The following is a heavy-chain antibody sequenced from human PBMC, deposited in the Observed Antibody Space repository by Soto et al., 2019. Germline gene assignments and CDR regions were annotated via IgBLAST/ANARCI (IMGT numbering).Heavy chain of an antibody. CDR1: GYTFTSYA. V-gene: IGHV1-3*01. D-gene: IGHD3-22*01. Sequence: GASVKVSCKASGYTFTSYAMHWVRQAPGQRLEWMGWINAGNGNTKYSQKFQGRVTITRDTSASTAYMELSSLRSEDTAVYYCARDRYYYDSSGYYSYYFDYWGQGTLVTVSS. J-gene: IGHJ4*02. CDR3: ARDRYYYDSSGYYSYYFDY. CDR2: INAGNGNT.